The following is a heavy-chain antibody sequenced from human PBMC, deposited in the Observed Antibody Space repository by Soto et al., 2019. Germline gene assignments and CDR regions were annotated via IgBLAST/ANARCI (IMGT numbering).Heavy chain of an antibody. J-gene: IGHJ5*02. D-gene: IGHD3-3*01. CDR3: ARDASHSQFYEFCSGRGTNGFDP. CDR1: GYTFTGYY. Sequence: QVQLVQSGAEVKKPGASVKVSCKASGYTFTGYYMHWVRQAPGQGLEWMGWINPNSGGTNYAQKFQGWVTMTRDPSISTAYMELSRLRSDDTAVYYCARDASHSQFYEFCSGRGTNGFDPWGQGALVTVSS. CDR2: INPNSGGT. V-gene: IGHV1-2*04.